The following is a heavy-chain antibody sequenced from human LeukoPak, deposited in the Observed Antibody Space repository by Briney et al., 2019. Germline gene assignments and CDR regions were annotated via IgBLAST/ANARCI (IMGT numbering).Heavy chain of an antibody. Sequence: SETLFLTCTVSGGSISSSSYYWGWIRQPPGKGLEWIGSTYYSGSTYYNPSLKSRVTISVDTSKNQFSLKLSSVTAADTAVYYCARHRASSSWVGAYVPYYMDVWGKGTTVTVSS. D-gene: IGHD6-13*01. CDR1: GGSISSSSYY. CDR2: TYYSGST. V-gene: IGHV4-39*01. J-gene: IGHJ6*03. CDR3: ARHRASSSWVGAYVPYYMDV.